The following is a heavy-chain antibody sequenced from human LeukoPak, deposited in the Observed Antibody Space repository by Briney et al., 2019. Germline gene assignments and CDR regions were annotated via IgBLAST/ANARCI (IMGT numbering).Heavy chain of an antibody. CDR2: FDPEDGET. J-gene: IGHJ3*02. Sequence: ASVKVSCKVSGYTLTELSMHWVRQAPGKGLEWMGGFDPEDGETIYAQKFQGRVTMTEDTSTDTAYMELSSLRSEDTAVYYCAFPTRRGSGELFYAFDIWGQGTMVTVSS. D-gene: IGHD3-10*01. CDR3: AFPTRRGSGELFYAFDI. V-gene: IGHV1-24*01. CDR1: GYTLTELS.